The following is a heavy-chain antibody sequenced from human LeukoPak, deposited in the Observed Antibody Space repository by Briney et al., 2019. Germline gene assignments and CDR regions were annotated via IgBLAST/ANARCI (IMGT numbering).Heavy chain of an antibody. CDR2: IKQDESEK. CDR1: GFSISGHW. V-gene: IGHV3-7*01. Sequence: GGSLRLSCAASGFSISGHWMIRVRQSPGKGLEWVANIKQDESEKNYVDSVKGRFTVSRDNAKNSLFLQMSSLGAEDTAVYYCARDLSRKWFRELLSRRGPSKVTYFDYWGQGTLVTVSS. J-gene: IGHJ4*02. D-gene: IGHD3-10*01. CDR3: ARDLSRKWFRELLSRRGPSKVTYFDY.